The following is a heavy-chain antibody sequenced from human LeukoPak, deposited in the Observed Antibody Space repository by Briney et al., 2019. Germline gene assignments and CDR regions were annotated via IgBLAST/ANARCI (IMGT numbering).Heavy chain of an antibody. V-gene: IGHV4-39*01. Sequence: PSETLSLTCTVSGGSTSSSSYYWGWIRQPPGKGLEWIGSIYYSGSTYYNPSLKSRVTISVDTSKNQFSLKLSSVTAADTAVYYCARRSWQNWFDPWGQGTLVTVSS. CDR2: IYYSGST. CDR3: ARRSWQNWFDP. J-gene: IGHJ5*02. CDR1: GGSTSSSSYY. D-gene: IGHD1-26*01.